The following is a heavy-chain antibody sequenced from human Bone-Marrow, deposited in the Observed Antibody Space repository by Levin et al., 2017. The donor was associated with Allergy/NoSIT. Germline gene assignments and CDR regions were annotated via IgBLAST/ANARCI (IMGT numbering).Heavy chain of an antibody. D-gene: IGHD5-12*01. J-gene: IGHJ4*02. CDR2: ISDSGVT. CDR3: ARGRGGSGYDVFDL. CDR1: TFSISHYS. V-gene: IGHV3-64*01. Sequence: GGSLRLSCAVSTFSISHYSMHWVRQGPGKAPEYVASISDSGVTYYANSVKGRFTMSRDTSRNFVFLQMGSLTSGDMGVYYCARGRGGSGYDVFDLWGQGTLVTVSS.